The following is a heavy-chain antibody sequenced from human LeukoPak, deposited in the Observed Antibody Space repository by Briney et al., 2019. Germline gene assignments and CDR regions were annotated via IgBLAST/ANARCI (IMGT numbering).Heavy chain of an antibody. CDR1: GFTFSSYG. V-gene: IGHV3-30*18. J-gene: IGHJ4*02. CDR3: AKPVEPYYYDSSGCSVDY. D-gene: IGHD3-22*01. Sequence: GGSLRLSCAASGFTFSSYGMHWVRQAPGKGLEWVAVISYDGSNKYYADSVKGRFTISRDNSKNTLYLQMNSLRAEDTAVYYCAKPVEPYYYDSSGCSVDYWGQGTLVTVSS. CDR2: ISYDGSNK.